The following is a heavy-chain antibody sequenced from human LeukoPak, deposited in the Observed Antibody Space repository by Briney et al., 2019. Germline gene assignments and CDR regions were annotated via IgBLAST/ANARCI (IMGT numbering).Heavy chain of an antibody. CDR3: ARADFSSTSCYPAY. Sequence: SETLSLTCTVSGGSISSHYGSWIRQPPGKGLEWIGYIYYSGSTNYNPSLKSRVTISVDTSKNQFSLKLSSVTAADTAVYYCARADFSSTSCYPAYWGQGTLVTVSS. V-gene: IGHV4-59*11. CDR2: IYYSGST. J-gene: IGHJ4*02. CDR1: GGSISSHY. D-gene: IGHD2-2*01.